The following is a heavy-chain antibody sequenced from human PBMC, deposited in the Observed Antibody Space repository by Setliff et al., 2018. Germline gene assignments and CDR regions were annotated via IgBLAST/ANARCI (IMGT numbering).Heavy chain of an antibody. CDR3: ASSPGYSSGWYEG. D-gene: IGHD6-19*01. V-gene: IGHV4-38-2*02. CDR2: IYHSGST. CDR1: GYSISSGYY. Sequence: SETLSLTCTVSGYSISSGYYGGWIRQPPGKGLEWIGSIYHSGSTYYNPSLKSRVTISVDTSKNQFSLKLSSVTAADTAVYYCASSPGYSSGWYEGWGQGTLVTVSS. J-gene: IGHJ4*02.